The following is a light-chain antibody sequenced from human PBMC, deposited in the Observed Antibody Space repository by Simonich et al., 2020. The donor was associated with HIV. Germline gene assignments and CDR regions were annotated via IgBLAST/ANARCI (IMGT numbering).Light chain of an antibody. V-gene: IGKV3-11*01. CDR2: DAS. CDR1: QSVSSY. J-gene: IGKJ2*01. Sequence: EIVLTQSPATLSLSPGERATLSCRASQSVSSYLAWYQQKPGQAHRLLIYDASNRATGIPARFSGSGSGTDFTLTISSLEPEDFAVYYCQQRSNWPPFGQGTKLEIK. CDR3: QQRSNWPP.